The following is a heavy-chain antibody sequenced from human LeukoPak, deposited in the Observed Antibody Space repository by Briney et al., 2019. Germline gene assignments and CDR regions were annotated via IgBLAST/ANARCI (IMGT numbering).Heavy chain of an antibody. CDR3: ARAIVGATADWDY. CDR1: GFTFSSYS. V-gene: IGHV3-21*01. D-gene: IGHD1-26*01. CDR2: ISSSSSYI. J-gene: IGHJ4*02. Sequence: GGSLRLSCAASGFTFSSYSMNWVRQAPGKGLEWVSSISSSSSYIYYADSVKGRFTISRDNAKNSLYLRMNSLRAEDTAVYYCARAIVGATADWDYWGQGTLVTVSS.